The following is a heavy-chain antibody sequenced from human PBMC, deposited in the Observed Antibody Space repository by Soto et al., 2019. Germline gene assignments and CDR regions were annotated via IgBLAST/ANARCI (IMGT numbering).Heavy chain of an antibody. D-gene: IGHD5-18*01. CDR3: AKDLGYSYGYWVGY. CDR2: ISDTGDST. V-gene: IGHV3-23*01. CDR1: GFTFSSYA. J-gene: IGHJ4*02. Sequence: EVQLLESRGGLVQPGGSLRLSCAASGFTFSSYAMIWVRQAPGKGLEWVSVISDTGDSTYYADSVKGRFTISRDNSKNTLYLQMNSLRAEDTAVYYCAKDLGYSYGYWVGYWGQGTLVTVSS.